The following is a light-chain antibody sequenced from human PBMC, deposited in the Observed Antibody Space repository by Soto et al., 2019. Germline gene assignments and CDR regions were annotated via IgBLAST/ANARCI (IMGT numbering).Light chain of an antibody. V-gene: IGLV1-44*01. CDR2: SNN. CDR1: SSNIGSTS. CDR3: AAWDNSLSGWV. J-gene: IGLJ3*02. Sequence: QSVLTQPPSASGTPGQRVTISCSGSSSNIGSTSVYWYQQLPGTAPKLLIYSNNRRPSGVPDRLSGSKSGTSASLAISGLQSEDEADYYCAAWDNSLSGWVFSGGTKVTVL.